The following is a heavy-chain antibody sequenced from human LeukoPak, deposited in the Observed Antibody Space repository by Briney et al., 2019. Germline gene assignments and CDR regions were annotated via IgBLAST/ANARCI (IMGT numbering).Heavy chain of an antibody. CDR3: ARGGETRDYYFDY. V-gene: IGHV4-61*01. CDR1: GGSVSSNTYY. J-gene: IGHJ4*02. CDR2: TYYSGST. Sequence: SETLSLTCTVSGGSVSSNTYYWSWIRQPPGKGLEWIGCTYYSGSTTYNPSLKSRVTISVDTSKNQFSLRLNSVTAADTAVYYCARGGETRDYYFDYWGQGTLVTASS. D-gene: IGHD4-17*01.